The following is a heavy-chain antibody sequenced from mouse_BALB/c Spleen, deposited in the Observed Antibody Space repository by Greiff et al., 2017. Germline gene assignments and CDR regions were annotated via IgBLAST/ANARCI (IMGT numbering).Heavy chain of an antibody. CDR1: GYSITSGYY. CDR3: AREGYYAAY. D-gene: IGHD2-3*01. CDR2: ISYDGSN. J-gene: IGHJ3*01. Sequence: DVKLQESGPGLVKPSQSLSLTCSVTGYSITSGYYWNWIRQFPGNKLEWMGYISYDGSNNYNPSLKNRISITRDTSKNQFFLKLNSVTTEDTATYYCAREGYYAAYWGQGTLVTVSA. V-gene: IGHV3-6*02.